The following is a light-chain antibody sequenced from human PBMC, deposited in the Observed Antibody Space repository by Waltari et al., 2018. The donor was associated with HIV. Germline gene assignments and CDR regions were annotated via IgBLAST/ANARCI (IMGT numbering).Light chain of an antibody. Sequence: ETVLTQSPGTLSLSPGETATLSCRLSQSATKNYLAWYQHKPGQAPRLLIYDASRRATGIPDRFSGSGSGTDFTLTISSLQSEDFAVYYCQQYYNWPGTFGQGTKLEIK. V-gene: IGKV3-20*01. CDR1: QSATKNY. CDR2: DAS. CDR3: QQYYNWPGT. J-gene: IGKJ2*01.